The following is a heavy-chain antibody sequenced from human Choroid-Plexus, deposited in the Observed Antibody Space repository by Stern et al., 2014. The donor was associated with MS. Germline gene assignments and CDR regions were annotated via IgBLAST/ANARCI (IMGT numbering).Heavy chain of an antibody. V-gene: IGHV1-2*02. D-gene: IGHD3-3*01. Sequence: VQLVQSGAEVKKPGASVKVSCKTSGYIFTGYYIHWVRQAPGQGLEWKAWINPNTGGTTYAQKFQGRFTMSRDTSLGPAYVALSSLTSDDPAVYYCARDQRGITIFGVVTDYYYLGMDVWGQGTTVTASS. CDR2: INPNTGGT. CDR1: GYIFTGYY. J-gene: IGHJ6*02. CDR3: ARDQRGITIFGVVTDYYYLGMDV.